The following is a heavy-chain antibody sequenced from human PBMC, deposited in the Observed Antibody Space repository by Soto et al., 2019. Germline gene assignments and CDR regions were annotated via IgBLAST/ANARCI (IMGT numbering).Heavy chain of an antibody. Sequence: KASETLSLTCTVSGGSISSYYWSWIRQPPGKGLEWIGYIYYSGSTNYNPSLKSRVTISVDTSKNQFSLKLSSVTAADTAVYYCARDSPLAAAGSVWFDPWGQGTLVTVSS. CDR2: IYYSGST. J-gene: IGHJ5*02. CDR1: GGSISSYY. CDR3: ARDSPLAAAGSVWFDP. D-gene: IGHD6-13*01. V-gene: IGHV4-59*01.